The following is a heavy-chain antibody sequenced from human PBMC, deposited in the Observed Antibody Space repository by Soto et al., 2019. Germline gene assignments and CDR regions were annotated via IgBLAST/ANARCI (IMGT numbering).Heavy chain of an antibody. D-gene: IGHD3-10*01. J-gene: IGHJ6*02. CDR3: ARVPGTYGAYGMDV. Sequence: EVHLVESGGGLVQPGGSLRLSCAASGFTFSTYSMNWVRQAPGTGLEWVSYISSSSSTIYYADSVKGRVTISRDNAKNSLSLQMNSLRDEDTAVYYCARVPGTYGAYGMDVWGQGTTVTVSS. CDR2: ISSSSSTI. CDR1: GFTFSTYS. V-gene: IGHV3-48*02.